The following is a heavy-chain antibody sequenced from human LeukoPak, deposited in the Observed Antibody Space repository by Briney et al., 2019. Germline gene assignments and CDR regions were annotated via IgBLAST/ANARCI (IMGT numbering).Heavy chain of an antibody. CDR2: ISGSGGST. Sequence: GGPLRLSCAASGFTFSSYAMSWVRQAPGKGLEWVSAISGSGGSTYYADSVKGRFTISRDNSKNTLYLQMNSLRAEDTAVYYCARGMYYYDSSGYEDWFDPWGQGTLVTVSS. D-gene: IGHD3-22*01. CDR1: GFTFSSYA. CDR3: ARGMYYYDSSGYEDWFDP. J-gene: IGHJ5*02. V-gene: IGHV3-23*01.